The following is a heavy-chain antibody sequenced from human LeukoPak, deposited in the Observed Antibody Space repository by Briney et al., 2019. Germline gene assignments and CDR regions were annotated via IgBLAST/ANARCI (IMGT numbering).Heavy chain of an antibody. CDR3: ARDRGPRTGFMVREAYDY. J-gene: IGHJ4*02. CDR2: INTDGSIT. V-gene: IGHV3-74*01. CDR1: GFTFSDYW. D-gene: IGHD3-10*01. Sequence: GGSLRLSCAASGFTFSDYWIHWVRQAPGKGLVWVSRINTDGSITNYADSVKGRFSISRDNAKNTLYLQTSSLRAEDTAVYYCARDRGPRTGFMVREAYDYWGQGTLVTVSS.